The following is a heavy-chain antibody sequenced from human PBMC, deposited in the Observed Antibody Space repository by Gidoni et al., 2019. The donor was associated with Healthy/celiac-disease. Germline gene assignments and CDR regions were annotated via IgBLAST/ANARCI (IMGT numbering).Heavy chain of an antibody. CDR2: FNPEDGET. Sequence: QVHLVRSGAEVEEPGSSVNVSFMHSVYTLIELPMHWVRQAPGKGIEWMGGFNPEDGETIYAQKFQGRVTMTEDKSTDTAYMELSSLRSEDTAVYYCAREQDNSDWYTSYDNWGQGTLVTVSS. J-gene: IGHJ4*02. CDR1: VYTLIELP. CDR3: AREQDNSDWYTSYDN. V-gene: IGHV1-24*01. D-gene: IGHD6-19*01.